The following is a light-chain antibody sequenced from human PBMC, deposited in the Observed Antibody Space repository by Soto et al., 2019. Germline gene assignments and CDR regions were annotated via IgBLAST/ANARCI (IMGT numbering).Light chain of an antibody. Sequence: IVLTQSPGTLSLSPGERATLSCRASRSVNSDYLAWYQQRPGQAPRLLIYGATSRATGIPDRFSGSVSGTDFTLTITSVEPEDFAVYFCQHYVRSPETFGQGTNVYIK. CDR1: RSVNSDY. CDR3: QHYVRSPET. J-gene: IGKJ1*01. CDR2: GAT. V-gene: IGKV3-20*01.